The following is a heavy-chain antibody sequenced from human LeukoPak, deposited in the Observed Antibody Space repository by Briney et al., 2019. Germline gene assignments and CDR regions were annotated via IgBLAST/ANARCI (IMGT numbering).Heavy chain of an antibody. Sequence: PGGSLRLSCAASVFTFINFWMIWVRQAPGKGLEWVANIKQDGSEKYYVDSVKGRFTISRDNAKNSLYLQMNSLRAEDTALYYCARGITTDYWGQGTLVTVSS. CDR1: VFTFINFW. CDR2: IKQDGSEK. J-gene: IGHJ4*02. CDR3: ARGITTDY. D-gene: IGHD3-22*01. V-gene: IGHV3-7*01.